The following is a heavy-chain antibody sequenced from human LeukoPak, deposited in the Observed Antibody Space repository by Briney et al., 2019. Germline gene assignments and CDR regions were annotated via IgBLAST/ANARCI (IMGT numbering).Heavy chain of an antibody. CDR1: GYTFTGYY. Sequence: GASVKVSCKASGYTFTGYYMHWVRQAPGQGLEWMGWINPNSGGTNYQGRVTMTRDTSISTAYMELSRLRSDDTAVYYCARDFRAAMVSDWFDPWGQGTLVTVSS. D-gene: IGHD5-18*01. V-gene: IGHV1-2*02. CDR3: ARDFRAAMVSDWFDP. J-gene: IGHJ5*02. CDR2: INPNSGGT.